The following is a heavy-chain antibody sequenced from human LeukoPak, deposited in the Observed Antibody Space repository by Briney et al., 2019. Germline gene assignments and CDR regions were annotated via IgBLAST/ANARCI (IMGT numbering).Heavy chain of an antibody. Sequence: SETLSLTCTVSGYSISSGYYWGWIRQPPGKGLEWIGSIYYSGSTYYNPSLKSRVTISVDTSKNQFSLKLSSVTAADTAVYYCARVARHDYTYYPGGNYFDYWGQGTLVTVSS. D-gene: IGHD4-11*01. J-gene: IGHJ4*02. CDR3: ARVARHDYTYYPGGNYFDY. V-gene: IGHV4-38-2*02. CDR2: IYYSGST. CDR1: GYSISSGYY.